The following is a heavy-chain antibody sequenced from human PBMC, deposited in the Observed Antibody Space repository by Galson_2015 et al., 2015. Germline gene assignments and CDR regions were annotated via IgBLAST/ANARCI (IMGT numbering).Heavy chain of an antibody. CDR3: ATDGSGGFDY. V-gene: IGHV1-18*04. Sequence: SVKVSCKASGYTFTSYGISWVRQAPGQGLEWMGWISTYNGNTIYAQNLQGRVTVTTDTSTSTAYMELRSLRSDDTAVYYCATDGSGGFDYWGRGTLVTVSS. J-gene: IGHJ4*02. CDR2: ISTYNGNT. D-gene: IGHD3-10*01. CDR1: GYTFTSYG.